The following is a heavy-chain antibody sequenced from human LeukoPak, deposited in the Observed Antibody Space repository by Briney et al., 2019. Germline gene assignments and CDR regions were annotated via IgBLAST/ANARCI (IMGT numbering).Heavy chain of an antibody. CDR2: IYWNDDK. CDR1: GFSLSTSGVG. CDR3: AHRRLYSSSWYYFDY. D-gene: IGHD6-13*01. V-gene: IGHV2-5*01. Sequence: SGPTLVNPTQTLTLTCTFSGFSLSTSGVGVGWIRQPPGKALEWLALIYWNDDKRYSPSLKSRLTITKDTSKNQVVLTMTNMDPVDTATYYRAHRRLYSSSWYYFDYWGQGTLVTVSS. J-gene: IGHJ4*02.